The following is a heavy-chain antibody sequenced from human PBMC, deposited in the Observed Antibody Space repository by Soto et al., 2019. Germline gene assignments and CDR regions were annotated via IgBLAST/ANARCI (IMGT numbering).Heavy chain of an antibody. CDR1: GFTFDEYA. CDR3: ARATQSYYDTSGYYSYVH. J-gene: IGHJ4*02. CDR2: INWNGGSK. D-gene: IGHD3-22*01. V-gene: IGHV3-20*04. Sequence: GGSLRLSCAASGFTFDEYALTWVRQAPGKGLEWVAGINWNGGSKGYADSVEGRFTISRDNAKSSLYLQMNNLRAEDTAFYFCARATQSYYDTSGYYSYVHWGQGAQVTVSS.